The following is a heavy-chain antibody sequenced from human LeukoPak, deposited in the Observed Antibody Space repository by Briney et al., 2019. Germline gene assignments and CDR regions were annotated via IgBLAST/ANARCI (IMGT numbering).Heavy chain of an antibody. CDR1: GGSISSSSYY. CDR2: IYYSGST. CDR3: ARDHRWELALDY. V-gene: IGHV4-39*07. D-gene: IGHD1-26*01. J-gene: IGHJ4*02. Sequence: SETLSLTCTVSGGSISSSSYYWGWIRRPPGKGLEWIGSIYYSGSTYYNPSLKSRVTISIDTSRNQFSLKLSSVTAADTAVYYCARDHRWELALDYWGQGTLVTVSS.